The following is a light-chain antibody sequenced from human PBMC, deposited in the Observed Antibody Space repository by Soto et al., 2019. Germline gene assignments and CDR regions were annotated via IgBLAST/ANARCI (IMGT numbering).Light chain of an antibody. CDR3: KQYGISQFT. CDR1: QSVNSNY. J-gene: IGKJ3*01. V-gene: IGKV3-20*01. CDR2: DTS. Sequence: EIVLMQSPGTLSLSPGEGATLSCRASQSVNSNYLAWYQQKPGQAPTVLIFDTSRRATGVPDRFSGSGSGKDFTPTISKLDPFLFEVYYCKQYGISQFTFAPGPKVNI.